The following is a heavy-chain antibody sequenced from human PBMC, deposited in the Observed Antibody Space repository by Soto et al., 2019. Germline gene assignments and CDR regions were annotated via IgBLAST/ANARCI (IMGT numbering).Heavy chain of an antibody. D-gene: IGHD4-17*01. Sequence: EVQLVESGGGLVQPGRSLRLSCAASGFTFDDYAMHWVRQAPGKGLEWVSGISWNSGSIGYADSVKGRFTISRDNAKNSLYRQMNSLRAEDTALYYCPKNIPTVTTGGVFCYWGQGTLVNVSS. CDR3: PKNIPTVTTGGVFCY. J-gene: IGHJ4*02. CDR2: ISWNSGSI. V-gene: IGHV3-9*01. CDR1: GFTFDDYA.